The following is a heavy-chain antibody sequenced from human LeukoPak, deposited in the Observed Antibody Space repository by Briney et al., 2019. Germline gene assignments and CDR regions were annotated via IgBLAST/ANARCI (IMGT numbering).Heavy chain of an antibody. CDR2: IKQDGSEK. D-gene: IGHD5-12*01. Sequence: GGSLRLSCAASGFTFSDYYMSWIRQAPGKGLEWVANIKQDGSEKYYVDSVKGRFTISRDNAKNSLYLQMNSLRAEDTAVYYCATYSGYDFDAFDIWGQGTMVTVSS. CDR3: ATYSGYDFDAFDI. V-gene: IGHV3-7*01. J-gene: IGHJ3*02. CDR1: GFTFSDYY.